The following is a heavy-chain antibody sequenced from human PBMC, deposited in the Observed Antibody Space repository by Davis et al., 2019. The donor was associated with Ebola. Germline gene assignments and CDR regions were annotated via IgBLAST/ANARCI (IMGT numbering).Heavy chain of an antibody. J-gene: IGHJ3*02. CDR1: GYTFTSYA. D-gene: IGHD3-10*01. CDR2: INTNTGNP. CDR3: AREPTGGLLGEMGAFDI. V-gene: IGHV7-4-1*02. Sequence: AASVKVSCKASGYTFTSYAMNWVQQAPGQGLEWMGWINTNTGNPTYAQGFTGRFVLSLDTSVSTAYLQISSLNTEDTAVYYCAREPTGGLLGEMGAFDIWGQGTMVTVSS.